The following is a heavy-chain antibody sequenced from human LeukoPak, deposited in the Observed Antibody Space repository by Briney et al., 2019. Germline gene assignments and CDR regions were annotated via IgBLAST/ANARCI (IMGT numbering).Heavy chain of an antibody. CDR1: GYTFTSSF. CDR3: ARDFTMVRGVIYWFDP. V-gene: IGHV1-69*13. Sequence: SVKVSCKASGYTFTSSFIHWVRQAPGQGLEWMGGIIPIFGTANYAQKFQGRVTITADESTSTAYMELSSLRSEDTAVYYCARDFTMVRGVIYWFDPWGQGTLVTVSS. CDR2: IIPIFGTA. D-gene: IGHD3-10*01. J-gene: IGHJ5*02.